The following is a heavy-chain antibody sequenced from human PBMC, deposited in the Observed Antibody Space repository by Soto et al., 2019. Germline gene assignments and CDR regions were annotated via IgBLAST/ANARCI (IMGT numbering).Heavy chain of an antibody. CDR1: GGSISSHY. Sequence: TSETRSLTCTVSGGSISSHYWSWIRQPPGKGLEWIGYIYYSGSTNYNPSLKSRVTISVDTSKNQFSLKLSSVTAADTAVYYCARTSKYYDYVWGSYRPFNWFDPWGQGTLVTVSS. J-gene: IGHJ5*02. CDR2: IYYSGST. D-gene: IGHD3-16*02. V-gene: IGHV4-59*11. CDR3: ARTSKYYDYVWGSYRPFNWFDP.